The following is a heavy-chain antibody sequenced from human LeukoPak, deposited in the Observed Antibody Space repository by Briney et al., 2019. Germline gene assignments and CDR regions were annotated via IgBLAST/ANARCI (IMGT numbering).Heavy chain of an antibody. CDR3: ARGHRIINGLDV. CDR2: LNHHRGGT. Sequence: ASVKVSCKASGYTLSHYYIYWVRQSAGQGLEWLGWLNHHRGGTNYAQKFQGRVTLTRDTSISTTYMELSTLTSDDTAKYYCARGHRIINGLDVWGQGTTVIVSS. J-gene: IGHJ6*02. CDR1: GYTLSHYY. V-gene: IGHV1-2*02.